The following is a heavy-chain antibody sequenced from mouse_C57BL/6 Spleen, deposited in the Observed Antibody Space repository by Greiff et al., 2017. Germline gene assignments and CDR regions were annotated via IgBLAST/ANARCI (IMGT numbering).Heavy chain of an antibody. Sequence: EVKLVESGGGLVQPGGSLKLSCAASGFTFSDYYMYWVRQTPEKRLEWVAYISNGGGSTYYPDTVKGRFTSSRDNAKNTLYLQMSRLKSEDTAMYYCARRGGNNYFDYWGQGTTLTVSS. CDR1: GFTFSDYY. CDR2: ISNGGGST. J-gene: IGHJ2*01. V-gene: IGHV5-12*01. CDR3: ARRGGNNYFDY. D-gene: IGHD1-1*02.